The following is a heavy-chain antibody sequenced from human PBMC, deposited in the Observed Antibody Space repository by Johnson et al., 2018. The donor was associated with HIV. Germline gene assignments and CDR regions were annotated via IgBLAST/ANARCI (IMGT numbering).Heavy chain of an antibody. D-gene: IGHD1-26*01. V-gene: IGHV3-NL1*01. CDR2: INWNGGTT. Sequence: QVQLVESGGGVVQPGRSLRLSCAASGFTFSSYGMHWVRQAPGKGLEWVSGINWNGGTTAYADSVKGRFTISRDNSKNTLYLQMNSLRGGDTAVYYCAKEDGSVGATTGNAFDIWGQGTMVTVSS. CDR1: GFTFSSYG. J-gene: IGHJ3*02. CDR3: AKEDGSVGATTGNAFDI.